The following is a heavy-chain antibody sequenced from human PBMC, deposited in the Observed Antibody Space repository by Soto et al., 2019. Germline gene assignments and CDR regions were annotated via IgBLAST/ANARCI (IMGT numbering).Heavy chain of an antibody. CDR2: IHPGDPFT. J-gene: IGHJ6*04. V-gene: IGHV5-51*01. CDR1: GYSFTSYW. Sequence: GEPLKLSCKGSGYSFTSYWIGWAGKMPGTGLEWMGIIHPGDPFTGYGPSFQGPVTTSADKSTSTAYRRWSILTASDHAMYYCARSFHCSGGCGQPLRYCCFCLDDCGDGTTVTVSS. D-gene: IGHD2-15*01. CDR3: ARSFHCSGGCGQPLRYCCFCLDD.